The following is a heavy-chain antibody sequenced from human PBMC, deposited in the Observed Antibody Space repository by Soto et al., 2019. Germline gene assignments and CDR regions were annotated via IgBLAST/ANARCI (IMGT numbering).Heavy chain of an antibody. CDR2: IHYRGST. V-gene: IGHV4-39*01. CDR3: ARHLLVAKAGRFDP. D-gene: IGHD6-13*01. Sequence: PSETLSLTCTVSGGSLSTTYDYWGWVRQPPGKGLEWIATIHYRGSTYYNPSLKSRVTISVDPSENRFSLSLSSVTAADTAIYYCARHLLVAKAGRFDPWGQGTLVTVSS. J-gene: IGHJ5*02. CDR1: GGSLSTTYDY.